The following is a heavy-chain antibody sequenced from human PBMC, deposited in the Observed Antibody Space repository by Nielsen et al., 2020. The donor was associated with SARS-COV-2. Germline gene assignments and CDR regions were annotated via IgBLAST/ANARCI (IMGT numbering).Heavy chain of an antibody. V-gene: IGHV4-59*01. D-gene: IGHD3-10*01. CDR1: GGSISSYY. Sequence: SETLSLTCAVYGGSISSYYWSWIRQPPGKGLEWIGYIYYSGSTNYNPSLKSRVTISVDTSKNQFSLKLSSVTAADTAVYYCARAAGSSIDYWGQGTLVTVSS. CDR2: IYYSGST. CDR3: ARAAGSSIDY. J-gene: IGHJ4*02.